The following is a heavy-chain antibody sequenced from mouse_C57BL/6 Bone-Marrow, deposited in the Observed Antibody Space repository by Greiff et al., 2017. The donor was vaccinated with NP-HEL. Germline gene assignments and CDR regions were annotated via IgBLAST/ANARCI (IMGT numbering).Heavy chain of an antibody. CDR2: IDPSDSYT. Sequence: QVQLQQSGAELVMPGASVKLSCKASGYTFTSYWMHWVKQRPGQGLEWIGEIDPSDSYTNYNQKFKGKSTLTVDKSSSTAYMQLSSLTSEDSAVYYCARLLRYAMDYWGQGTSVTVSS. CDR3: ARLLRYAMDY. J-gene: IGHJ4*01. D-gene: IGHD1-1*01. CDR1: GYTFTSYW. V-gene: IGHV1-69*01.